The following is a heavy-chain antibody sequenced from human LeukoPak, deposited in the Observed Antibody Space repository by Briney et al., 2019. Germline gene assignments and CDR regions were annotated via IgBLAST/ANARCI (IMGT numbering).Heavy chain of an antibody. Sequence: PGGSLRLSCAASGFTVSSNYMSWVRQAPGKGLEWVSVIYSGGRTYYAESVKGGFTISRDNSKNTLYLQMNSLRAEDTAVYYCARVNSYGYSYYYYYYMDVWGKGTTVTVSS. CDR2: IYSGGRT. J-gene: IGHJ6*03. D-gene: IGHD5-18*01. CDR3: ARVNSYGYSYYYYYYMDV. V-gene: IGHV3-53*01. CDR1: GFTVSSNY.